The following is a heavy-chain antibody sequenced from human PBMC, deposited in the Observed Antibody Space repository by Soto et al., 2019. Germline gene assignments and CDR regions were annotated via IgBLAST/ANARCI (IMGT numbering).Heavy chain of an antibody. D-gene: IGHD6-6*01. CDR1: GYTFTGYY. CDR2: INPNSGGT. Sequence: ASVKVSCKASGYTFTGYYMHWVRQAPGQGLEWMGWINPNSGGTNYAQKFQGWVTMTRDTSISTAYMELSRLRSDDTAVYYCARVKYSSSSSILGYFDYWGQGTLVTVSS. J-gene: IGHJ4*02. V-gene: IGHV1-2*04. CDR3: ARVKYSSSSSILGYFDY.